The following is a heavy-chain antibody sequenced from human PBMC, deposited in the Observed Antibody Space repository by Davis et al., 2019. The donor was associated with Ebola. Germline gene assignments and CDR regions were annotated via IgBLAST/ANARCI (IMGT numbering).Heavy chain of an antibody. CDR3: ASSSDFWSGYRYFYYYYGMDV. J-gene: IGHJ6*04. CDR1: GFTFSSYS. V-gene: IGHV3-48*02. Sequence: PGGSLRLSCAASGFTFSSYSMNWVRQAPGKGLEWVSYISSSSSTIYYADSVKGRFTISRDNAKNSLYLQMNSLRDEDTAVYYCASSSDFWSGYRYFYYYYGMDVWGKGTTVTVSS. CDR2: ISSSSSTI. D-gene: IGHD3-3*01.